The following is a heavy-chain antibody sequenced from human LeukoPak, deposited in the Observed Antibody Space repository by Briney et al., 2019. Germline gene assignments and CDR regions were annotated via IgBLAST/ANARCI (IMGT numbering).Heavy chain of an antibody. Sequence: PSETLSLTCTVSGYSITSGYYWGWVQQPPGKGLEWIGVIYHSGSTHYNPSLKSRVTMSVDTSKNQFSLKLSSVTAADTAVYYCTRREGYWGQGTPVTVSS. V-gene: IGHV4-38-2*02. J-gene: IGHJ4*02. CDR2: IYHSGST. CDR1: GYSITSGYY. CDR3: TRREGY.